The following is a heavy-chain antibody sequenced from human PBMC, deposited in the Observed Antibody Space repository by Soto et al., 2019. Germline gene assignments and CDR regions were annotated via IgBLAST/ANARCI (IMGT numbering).Heavy chain of an antibody. J-gene: IGHJ6*02. CDR1: GFTFSSYA. CDR2: ISYDGSNK. D-gene: IGHD1-1*01. CDR3: ARDDWNPYYGYYGMDV. V-gene: IGHV3-30-3*01. Sequence: GGSLRLSCAASGFTFSSYAMHWVRQAPGKGLEWVAVISYDGSNKYYADSVKGRFTISRDNSKNTLYLQMNSLRAEDTAVYYCARDDWNPYYGYYGMDVWGQGTTVTVYS.